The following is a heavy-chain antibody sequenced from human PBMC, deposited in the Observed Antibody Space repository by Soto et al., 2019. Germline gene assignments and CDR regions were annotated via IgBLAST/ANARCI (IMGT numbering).Heavy chain of an antibody. D-gene: IGHD1-1*01. V-gene: IGHV3-30*18. CDR1: GFTFSNYA. Sequence: PGGSLRLSCAASGFTFSNYAMHWVRQAPGKGLEWVALTSYDGNNEYYTDSVKGRFTISRGNSKNTLFLQMNSPRPEDTAVYYCAKDKGVFNWATSYFDYWGQGALVTVSS. CDR3: AKDKGVFNWATSYFDY. J-gene: IGHJ4*02. CDR2: TSYDGNNE.